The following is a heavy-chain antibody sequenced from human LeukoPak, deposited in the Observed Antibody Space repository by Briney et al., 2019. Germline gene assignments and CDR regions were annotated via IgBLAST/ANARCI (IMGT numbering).Heavy chain of an antibody. V-gene: IGHV4-4*02. CDR1: GGSISSSNW. Sequence: SGTLSLTCAVSGGSISSSNWWSWVRQPPGKGLEWIGEIYHSGSTNYNPSLKSRVTISIDTSKNQFSLKLSSVTAADTAVYYCAANIAATGPFDYWGQGTLVTVSS. J-gene: IGHJ4*02. D-gene: IGHD6-13*01. CDR3: AANIAATGPFDY. CDR2: IYHSGST.